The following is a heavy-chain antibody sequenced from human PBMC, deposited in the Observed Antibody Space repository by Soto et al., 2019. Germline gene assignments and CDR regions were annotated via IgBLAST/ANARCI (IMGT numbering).Heavy chain of an antibody. V-gene: IGHV1-69*02. CDR1: GGTFSSYT. CDR2: IIPILGIA. J-gene: IGHJ5*02. D-gene: IGHD3-16*02. CDR3: ARDHYDYVWGSYRYAGWFDP. Sequence: QVQLVQSGAEVKKPGSSVKVSCKASGGTFSSYTISWVRQASGQGLEWMGRIIPILGIANYAQKFQGRVTITADKSTSTAYMELSSLRSEDTAVYYCARDHYDYVWGSYRYAGWFDPWGQGTLVTVSS.